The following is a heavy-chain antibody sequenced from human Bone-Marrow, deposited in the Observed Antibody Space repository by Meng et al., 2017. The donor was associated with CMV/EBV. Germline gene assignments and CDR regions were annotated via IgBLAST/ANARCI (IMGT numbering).Heavy chain of an antibody. J-gene: IGHJ4*02. D-gene: IGHD2-15*01. CDR2: ISSSGSTI. Sequence: GGSLRLSCAASGFTFSSYEMNWVRQAPGKGLEWVSYISSSGSTIYYADSVKGRFTISRDNAKNSLYLQMNSLGAEDTAVYYCARVGRIGGWDYWGQGTLVTVSS. CDR1: GFTFSSYE. CDR3: ARVGRIGGWDY. V-gene: IGHV3-48*03.